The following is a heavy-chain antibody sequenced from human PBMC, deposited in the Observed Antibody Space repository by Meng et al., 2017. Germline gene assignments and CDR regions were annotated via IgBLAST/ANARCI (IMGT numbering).Heavy chain of an antibody. CDR1: GSSPSTSGVG. CDR2: IYWDDDK. CDR3: AHRRDYYGSGNHFDY. Sequence: LVRPSAPPSLTSTFNGSSPSTSGVGVGWIRQPPGKALEWLALIYWDDDKRYSPSLKSRLTITKDTSKNQVVLTMTNMDPVDTATYYCAHRRDYYGSGNHFDYWGQGTLVTVSS. D-gene: IGHD3-10*01. V-gene: IGHV2-5*02. J-gene: IGHJ4*02.